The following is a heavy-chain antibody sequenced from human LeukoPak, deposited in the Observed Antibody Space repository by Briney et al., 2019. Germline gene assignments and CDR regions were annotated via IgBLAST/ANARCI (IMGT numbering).Heavy chain of an antibody. V-gene: IGHV4-4*07. CDR3: ARHGGESIVAMILHAFDI. CDR2: IYTSGST. Sequence: KSSETLSLTCTVSGGSISSYYWSWIRQPAGKGLEWIGRIYTSGSTNYNPSLKSRVTMSVDTSKNQFSLRLSSVTAADTAVYYCARHGGESIVAMILHAFDIWGQGTMVTVSS. CDR1: GGSISSYY. J-gene: IGHJ3*02. D-gene: IGHD5-12*01.